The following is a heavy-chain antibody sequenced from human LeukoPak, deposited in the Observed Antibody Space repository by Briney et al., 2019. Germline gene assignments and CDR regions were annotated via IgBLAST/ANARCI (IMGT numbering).Heavy chain of an antibody. CDR2: ISSSAGTM. CDR3: VREGGYNHFDY. Sequence: GGSLRLSCAASGFIFSTYEMNWVRQAPGKGLEWVSYISSSAGTMYYADSVTGRFTVSRDNAKNSLYLQLNSLRAEDTAVYYCVREGGYNHFDYWGQGTLVTVSS. V-gene: IGHV3-48*03. J-gene: IGHJ4*02. CDR1: GFIFSTYE. D-gene: IGHD5-24*01.